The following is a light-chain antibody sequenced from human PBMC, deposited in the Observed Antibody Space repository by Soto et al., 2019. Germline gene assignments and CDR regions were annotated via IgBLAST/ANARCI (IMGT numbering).Light chain of an antibody. J-gene: IGKJ2*01. CDR1: QSVSSF. Sequence: EIVLTQSPATLSLSPGERGTLSCRASQSVSSFLAWCQQKPGQAPRLLIYDASNRATAVPARFSGSGSGTDFTLTISSLEPEDFAGYYCQQRSNWPRTFGQGTKLEIK. V-gene: IGKV3-11*01. CDR2: DAS. CDR3: QQRSNWPRT.